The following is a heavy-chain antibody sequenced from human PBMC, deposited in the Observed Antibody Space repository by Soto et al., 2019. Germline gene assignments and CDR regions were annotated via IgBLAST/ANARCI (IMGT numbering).Heavy chain of an antibody. CDR1: GFTFSSYG. CDR2: IGSAGSTI. CDR3: ARPAYCNSASCYRLDY. D-gene: IGHD2-2*02. Sequence: PGGSLRLSCGASGFTFSSYGMNWVRQAPGKGLEWVSFIGSAGSTIYYADSVKGRFTISRDNSKNTLYLEMNSLRAEDTAVYFCARPAYCNSASCYRLDYWGQGTLVTVSS. J-gene: IGHJ4*02. V-gene: IGHV3-48*01.